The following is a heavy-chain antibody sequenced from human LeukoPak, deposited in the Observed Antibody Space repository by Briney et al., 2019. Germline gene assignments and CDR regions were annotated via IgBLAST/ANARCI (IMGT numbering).Heavy chain of an antibody. CDR1: GFTCSGSW. V-gene: IGHV3-74*01. J-gene: IGHJ5*02. D-gene: IGHD2-15*01. CDR3: ASSLGPQVVNWFDP. Sequence: PGGSLRLSCASSGFTCSGSWMHWVRQAPGKGLVWVSRINSDGSITTYADSVKGRFTISRDNTKNTLYLQMNSLRVEDTAVYYCASSLGPQVVNWFDPWGQGTLVTVSS. CDR2: INSDGSIT.